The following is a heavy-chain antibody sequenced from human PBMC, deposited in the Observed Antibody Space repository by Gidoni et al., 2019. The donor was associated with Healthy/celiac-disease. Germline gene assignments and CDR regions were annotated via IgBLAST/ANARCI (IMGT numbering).Heavy chain of an antibody. V-gene: IGHV4-34*01. D-gene: IGHD1-26*01. CDR2: INHSGST. J-gene: IGHJ4*02. Sequence: QVQLQQWGAGLLKPSETLSLTCPVYGGSFSGYYWSWIRQPPGKGLEWIGEINHSGSTNYNPSLKSRVTISVDTSKNQFSLKLSSVTAADTAVYYCASSKIGTAVDYWGQGTLVTVSS. CDR1: GGSFSGYY. CDR3: ASSKIGTAVDY.